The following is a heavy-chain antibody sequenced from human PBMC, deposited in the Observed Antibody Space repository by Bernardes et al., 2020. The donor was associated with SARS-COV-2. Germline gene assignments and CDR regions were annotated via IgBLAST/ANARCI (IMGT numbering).Heavy chain of an antibody. D-gene: IGHD2-15*01. J-gene: IGHJ4*02. CDR3: ARGPNGGNYYVGDY. CDR1: GFTFSSNW. Sequence: RGSLRLSDAASGFTFSSNWMHWVRQDPGKGLLWVSRTSGDGKSKSYADSVRGRFIISRDNAKNTLYLQLNSLTAEDTAIYYCARGPNGGNYYVGDYWGQGTPVTVSS. V-gene: IGHV3-74*01. CDR2: TSGDGKSK.